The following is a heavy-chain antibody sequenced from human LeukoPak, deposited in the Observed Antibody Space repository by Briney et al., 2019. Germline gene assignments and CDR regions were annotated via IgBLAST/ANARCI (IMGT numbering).Heavy chain of an antibody. CDR3: ANLQLGGFYYYYGMDV. J-gene: IGHJ6*02. Sequence: GGSLRLSCAASGFTFSSYSMNWVRQAPGKGLEWVSSISSSSSYIYYADSVKGRFTISRDNSKNTLYLQMNSLRAEDTAVYYCANLQLGGFYYYYGMDVWGQGTTVTVSS. V-gene: IGHV3-21*04. D-gene: IGHD6-13*01. CDR1: GFTFSSYS. CDR2: ISSSSSYI.